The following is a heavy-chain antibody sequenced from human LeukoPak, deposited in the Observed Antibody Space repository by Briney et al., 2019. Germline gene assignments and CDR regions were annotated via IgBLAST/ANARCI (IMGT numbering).Heavy chain of an antibody. CDR2: IDSDGTNR. CDR1: GFTFSRYW. CDR3: EGRANGLPEY. Sequence: GGSLRLSCAASGFTFSRYWMHWVRQAPGKGLVWVSRIDSDGTNRDYADSVKGRFTISRDNAKNTVYLQMNSLRDEDTAVYYCEGRANGLPEYWGQGSLVTVSS. J-gene: IGHJ4*02. D-gene: IGHD2-15*01. V-gene: IGHV3-74*01.